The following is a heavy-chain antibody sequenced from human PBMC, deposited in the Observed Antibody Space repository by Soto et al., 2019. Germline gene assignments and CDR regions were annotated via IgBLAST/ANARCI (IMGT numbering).Heavy chain of an antibody. CDR3: AKDPNPNSGTLNWFDP. CDR1: GFTFSNAW. V-gene: IGHV3-15*01. CDR2: IKSKTDGGTT. Sequence: PGGSLRLSCAGSGFTFSNAWMSWVRQAPGKGLEWVGRIKSKTDGGTTDYAAPVKGRFTISRDNSKNTLYLQMNDLRVEDTAIYYCAKDPNPNSGTLNWFDPWGQGTLVTVSS. J-gene: IGHJ5*02. D-gene: IGHD1-26*01.